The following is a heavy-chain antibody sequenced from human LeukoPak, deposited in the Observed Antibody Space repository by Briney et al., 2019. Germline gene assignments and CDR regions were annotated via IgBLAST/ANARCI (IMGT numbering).Heavy chain of an antibody. Sequence: GASVKVSCKASGGTFSSYAISWVRQAPGQGLEWMGGIIPIFGTANYAQKFQGRVTITADESTSTAYMELSSLRSEDTAVYYCARASDGYSSGWESYYYMDVWGKGTTVTVSS. D-gene: IGHD6-19*01. J-gene: IGHJ6*03. CDR1: GGTFSSYA. V-gene: IGHV1-69*01. CDR3: ARASDGYSSGWESYYYMDV. CDR2: IIPIFGTA.